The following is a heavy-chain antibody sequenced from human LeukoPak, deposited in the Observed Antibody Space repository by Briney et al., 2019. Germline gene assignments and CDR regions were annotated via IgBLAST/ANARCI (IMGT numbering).Heavy chain of an antibody. CDR1: GGSFSGYY. CDR2: INHSGST. D-gene: IGHD6-6*01. CDR3: ARGPYSSSSFFPRENWFEP. J-gene: IGHJ5*02. V-gene: IGHV4-34*01. Sequence: LETLSLTCAVYGGSFSGYYWSWIRQPPGKGLEWIGEINHSGSTNYNPSLKSRVTISVDTSKNQFSLKLSSVTAADTAVYYCARGPYSSSSFFPRENWFEPWGQGTMVTVSS.